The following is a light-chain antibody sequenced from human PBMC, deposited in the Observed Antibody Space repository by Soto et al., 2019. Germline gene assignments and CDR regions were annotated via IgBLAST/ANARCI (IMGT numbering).Light chain of an antibody. CDR3: QSYDSRLSAYV. Sequence: QSALTQPPSVSGAPGQRVTISCTGSSSNIGAGYDVHWYLQVPGTAPKLPVYTHNNRPSGVPDRFSGSTSGTSASLAITGLQSEDEADYYCQSYDSRLSAYVFGTGTKVTVL. CDR1: SSNIGAGYD. V-gene: IGLV1-40*01. J-gene: IGLJ1*01. CDR2: THN.